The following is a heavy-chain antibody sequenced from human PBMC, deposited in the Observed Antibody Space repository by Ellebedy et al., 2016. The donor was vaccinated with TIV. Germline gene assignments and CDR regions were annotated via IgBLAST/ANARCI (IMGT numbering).Heavy chain of an antibody. CDR2: IRGSGGST. CDR3: ARDPVGVGPAFDI. J-gene: IGHJ3*02. V-gene: IGHV3-23*01. CDR1: GLTFSSHA. D-gene: IGHD4-23*01. Sequence: GESLKISCAASGLTFSSHAMSWVRQAPGKGLEWVSSIRGSGGSTYYADSVKGQFTISRDNSTNTLYLQVNSLSAEDTAVYYCARDPVGVGPAFDIWGQGTMVTVSS.